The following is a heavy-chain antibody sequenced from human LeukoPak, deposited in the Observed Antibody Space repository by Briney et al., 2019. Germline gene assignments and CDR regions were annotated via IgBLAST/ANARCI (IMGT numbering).Heavy chain of an antibody. Sequence: SETLSLTCTVPGGSISSYYWRWIRPPPGKGLEWIGYIYYSGSTNHNPSLKSRVTISVDTSKNQFSLKLSSVTAADTAVYYCASQHYDYVNWFDPGGQGTRVTVSS. CDR2: IYYSGST. CDR3: ASQHYDYVNWFDP. D-gene: IGHD3-16*01. J-gene: IGHJ5*02. V-gene: IGHV4-59*01. CDR1: GGSISSYY.